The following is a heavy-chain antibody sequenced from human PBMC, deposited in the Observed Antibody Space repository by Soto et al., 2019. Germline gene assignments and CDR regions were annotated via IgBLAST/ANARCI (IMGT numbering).Heavy chain of an antibody. D-gene: IGHD2-2*02. CDR1: GGTFSSYA. CDR2: LIPIFGTA. CDR3: ARPYCSSTSCYRYYYGMDV. V-gene: IGHV1-69*01. J-gene: IGHJ6*02. Sequence: QVQLVQSGAEVKKPGSSVKVSCKASGGTFSSYAISWVRQAPGQGLEWMGGLIPIFGTANYAQKFQGRVTITADESTSTAYMELSSLRSEDTAVYYCARPYCSSTSCYRYYYGMDVWGQGTTVTVSS.